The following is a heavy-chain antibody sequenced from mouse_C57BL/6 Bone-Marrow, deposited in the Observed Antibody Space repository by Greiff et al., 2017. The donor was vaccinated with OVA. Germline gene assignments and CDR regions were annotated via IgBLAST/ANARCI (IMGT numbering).Heavy chain of an antibody. V-gene: IGHV1-69*01. CDR3: ARLYDYDEDWYFDV. J-gene: IGHJ1*03. Sequence: VQLQQPGAELVMPGASVKLSCKASGYTFTSYWMHWVKQRPGQGLEWIGEIDPSDSYTNYNQKFKGKSTLTVDKSSSTAYMQLSSLTSEDSAVYYCARLYDYDEDWYFDVWGTGTTVTVSS. D-gene: IGHD2-4*01. CDR1: GYTFTSYW. CDR2: IDPSDSYT.